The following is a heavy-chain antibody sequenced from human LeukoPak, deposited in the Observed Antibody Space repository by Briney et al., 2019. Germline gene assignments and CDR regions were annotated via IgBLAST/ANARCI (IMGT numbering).Heavy chain of an antibody. CDR3: ARDRSYYYDSSGYTPAGY. Sequence: GGSLRLSCAASGFTFSSYSMNWVRQAPGKGLEWVSSISSSSSYIYYADSVKGRFTISRDNAKNSLYLQMNSLRAEDTAVYYCARDRSYYYDSSGYTPAGYWGQGTLVTVSS. D-gene: IGHD3-22*01. V-gene: IGHV3-21*01. CDR2: ISSSSSYI. J-gene: IGHJ4*02. CDR1: GFTFSSYS.